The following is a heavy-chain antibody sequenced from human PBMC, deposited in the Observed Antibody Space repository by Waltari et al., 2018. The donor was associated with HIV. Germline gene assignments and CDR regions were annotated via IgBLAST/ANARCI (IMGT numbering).Heavy chain of an antibody. CDR2: IIPIFGTA. J-gene: IGHJ3*02. CDR3: AREGKAGEFYYDSSGPDAFDI. V-gene: IGHV1-69*01. Sequence: KKPGSSVKVSCKASGGTFSSYAISWVRQAPGQGLEWMGGIIPIFGTANYAQKFQGRVTITADESTSTAYMELSSLRSEDTAVYYCAREGKAGEFYYDSSGPDAFDIWGQGTMVTVSS. CDR1: GGTFSSYA. D-gene: IGHD3-22*01.